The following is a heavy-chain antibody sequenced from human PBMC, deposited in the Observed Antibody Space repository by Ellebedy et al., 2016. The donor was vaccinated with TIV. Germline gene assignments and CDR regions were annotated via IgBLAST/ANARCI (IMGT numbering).Heavy chain of an antibody. J-gene: IGHJ4*02. CDR3: ARVRGVVVVAIDY. CDR1: GGSISSYY. Sequence: MPSETLSLTCTVSGGSISSYYWSWIRQPPGKGLEWIGEIKHSGSTNYKPSLKSRVTISVDTSKNQFSLKLSSVTAADTAVYYCARVRGVVVVAIDYWGQGTLVTVSS. V-gene: IGHV4-34*01. D-gene: IGHD2-15*01. CDR2: IKHSGST.